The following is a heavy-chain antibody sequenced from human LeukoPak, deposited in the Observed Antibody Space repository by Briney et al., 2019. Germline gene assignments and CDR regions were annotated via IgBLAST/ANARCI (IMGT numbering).Heavy chain of an antibody. CDR1: GFTFSSYW. V-gene: IGHV3-7*01. D-gene: IGHD3-10*01. CDR3: ARDWAHYYGSGNLYYFDY. Sequence: PGGSLRLSCAASGFTFSSYWMSWVRQAPGKGLECVANIKQDGSEKYYVDSVKGRFTISRDNAKNSLYLQMNSLRAEDTAVYYCARDWAHYYGSGNLYYFDYWGQGTLVTVSS. CDR2: IKQDGSEK. J-gene: IGHJ4*02.